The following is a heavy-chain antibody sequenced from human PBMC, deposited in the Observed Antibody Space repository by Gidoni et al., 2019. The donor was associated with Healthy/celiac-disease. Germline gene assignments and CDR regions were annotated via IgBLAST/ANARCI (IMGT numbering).Heavy chain of an antibody. D-gene: IGHD6-13*01. V-gene: IGHV3-33*01. CDR1: GFTFSSYG. CDR2: IWYDGSNK. J-gene: IGHJ4*02. Sequence: QVQLVESGGGVVQPGRSLRLSCEASGFTFSSYGMHWVRQAPGKGLGWVAVIWYDGSNKYYADSVKGRFTISRDNSKNTLYLQMNSLRAEDTAVYYCARGKYSSSWYYFDYWGQGTLVTVSS. CDR3: ARGKYSSSWYYFDY.